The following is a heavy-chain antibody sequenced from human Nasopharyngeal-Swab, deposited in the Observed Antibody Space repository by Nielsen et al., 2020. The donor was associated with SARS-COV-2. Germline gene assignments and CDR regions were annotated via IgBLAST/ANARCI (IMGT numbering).Heavy chain of an antibody. V-gene: IGHV3-73*01. D-gene: IGHD6-13*01. CDR2: IRSKANSYAT. Sequence: GESLKISCAASGSTFSGSAMHWVRQASGKGLEWVGRIRSKANSYATAYAASVKGRFTISRDDSKNTAYLQMNSLKTEDTAVYYFTSSIAAAGSRYYYYYMDVWGKGTTVTVSS. J-gene: IGHJ6*03. CDR3: TSSIAAAGSRYYYYYMDV. CDR1: GSTFSGSA.